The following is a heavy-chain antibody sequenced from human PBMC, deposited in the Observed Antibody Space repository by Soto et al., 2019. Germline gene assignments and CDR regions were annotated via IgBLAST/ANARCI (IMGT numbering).Heavy chain of an antibody. CDR3: ARTLSRSGYYSNWFDP. J-gene: IGHJ5*02. Sequence: SETLSLTCTVSGDPITSGGHYWSWIRQHPGKGLEWIGYTYHSGNTYYNPSLRGRVDISVDTSKNQFSLKLSSVTAADTAVYYCARTLSRSGYYSNWFDPWGQGALVTVSS. V-gene: IGHV4-31*03. D-gene: IGHD3-22*01. CDR2: TYHSGNT. CDR1: GDPITSGGHY.